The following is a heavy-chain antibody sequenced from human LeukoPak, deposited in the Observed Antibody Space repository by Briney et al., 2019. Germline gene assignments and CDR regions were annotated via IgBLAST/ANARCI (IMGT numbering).Heavy chain of an antibody. J-gene: IGHJ4*02. CDR3: ARIAVTYTFDY. CDR2: INSSGGST. D-gene: IGHD4-17*01. CDR1: GFTFRSYA. V-gene: IGHV3-23*01. Sequence: GGSLRLSCVASGFTFRSYAMSWVRQAPGKGLEWVSTINSSGGSTYYADSLKGRFTISRDNAKHSLYLQMNSLRAEDTAVYYCARIAVTYTFDYWGQGTLVTVSS.